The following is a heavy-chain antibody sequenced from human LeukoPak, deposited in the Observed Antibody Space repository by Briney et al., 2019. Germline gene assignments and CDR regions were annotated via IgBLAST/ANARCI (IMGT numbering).Heavy chain of an antibody. J-gene: IGHJ6*02. CDR1: GFTVSSSY. D-gene: IGHD3-3*01. CDR2: IYSGGST. CDR3: ARRSAGTRYYYGMDV. Sequence: GGSLRLSCAASGFTVSSSYMSWVRQAPGKGLEWVSVIYSGGSTYYADSVKGRFTISRDNSKNTLYLRMNSLRAEDTAVYYCARRSAGTRYYYGMDVWGQGTTVTVSS. V-gene: IGHV3-66*01.